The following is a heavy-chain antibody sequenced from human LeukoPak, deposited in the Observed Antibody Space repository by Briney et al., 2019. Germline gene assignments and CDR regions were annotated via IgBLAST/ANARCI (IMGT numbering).Heavy chain of an antibody. J-gene: IGHJ4*02. D-gene: IGHD6-19*01. CDR1: GFTFSSCA. V-gene: IGHV3-23*01. CDR3: AKDSSGWYGFDY. Sequence: GGSLRLSCAASGFTFSSCAMSWVRQAPGKGLEWVSAISGSGGSTYYADSVKGRFTTSRDNSKNTLYLQMNSLRAEDTAVYYCAKDSSGWYGFDYWGQGTLVTVSS. CDR2: ISGSGGST.